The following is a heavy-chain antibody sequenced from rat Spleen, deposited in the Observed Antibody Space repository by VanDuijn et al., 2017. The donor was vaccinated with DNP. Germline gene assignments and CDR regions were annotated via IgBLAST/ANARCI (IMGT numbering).Heavy chain of an antibody. D-gene: IGHD1-12*01. CDR2: ISNTGST. Sequence: EVQLQESGPGLVKPSQSLSLTCSVTGYSVTRNYWGWIRQFPGNKMEWIGHISNTGSTTYNPSLKSQISISRDTSKNQVFLHLSSVTSEDTATYYCASPRSLAYWGQGTLVTVSS. J-gene: IGHJ3*01. CDR1: GYSVTRNY. CDR3: ASPRSLAY. V-gene: IGHV3-1*01.